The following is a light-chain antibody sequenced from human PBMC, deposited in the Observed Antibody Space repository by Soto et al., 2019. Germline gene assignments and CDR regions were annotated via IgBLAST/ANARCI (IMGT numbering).Light chain of an antibody. Sequence: EIVLTQSPGTLSLSPGERATLSCRASQSVSSSSLAWYQQKPGQAPRLLIYGASSRATGIPDRFSGSGSGTDFTLTISTLVPEDSAVFYCQQYGSSPYTFGQGTKLEIK. CDR3: QQYGSSPYT. CDR2: GAS. CDR1: QSVSSSS. J-gene: IGKJ2*01. V-gene: IGKV3-20*01.